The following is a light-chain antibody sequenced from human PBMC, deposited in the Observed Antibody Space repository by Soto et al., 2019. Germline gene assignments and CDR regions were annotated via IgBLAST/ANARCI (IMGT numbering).Light chain of an antibody. CDR1: QSVSSN. J-gene: IGKJ1*01. V-gene: IGKV3-15*01. CDR2: GAS. Sequence: EIVMTQSPATLSVSPGERATLSCRASQSVSSNLAWYQQKPGQAPRLLIYGASSRATGIPVRFSGSGSGTEFSLTITSLQPEDFATYYCLQHYTYPRTFGQGTKVDI. CDR3: LQHYTYPRT.